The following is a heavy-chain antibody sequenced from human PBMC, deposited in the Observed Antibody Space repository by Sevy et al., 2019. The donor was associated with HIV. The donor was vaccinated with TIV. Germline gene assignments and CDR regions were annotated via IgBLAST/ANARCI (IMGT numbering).Heavy chain of an antibody. CDR2: ISGSSGTT. CDR3: ARNLSPSGAFDI. Sequence: GGSLRLSCAASGLTFSNYVMSWVRQAPGKGLEWLSVISGSSGTTYAAESVKGRFTISRDNSKNTLYLRMSSLGAEDTAVYYCARNLSPSGAFDIWGQGTRVTVSS. D-gene: IGHD6-25*01. V-gene: IGHV3-23*01. CDR1: GLTFSNYV. J-gene: IGHJ3*02.